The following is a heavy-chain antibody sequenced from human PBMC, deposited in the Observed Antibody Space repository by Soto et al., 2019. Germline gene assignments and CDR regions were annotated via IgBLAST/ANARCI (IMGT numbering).Heavy chain of an antibody. J-gene: IGHJ4*02. CDR1: GFTFSSYG. D-gene: IGHD4-17*01. V-gene: IGHV3-33*01. Sequence: QVQLVESGGGVVQPGRSLRLSCAASGFTFSSYGMHWVRQAPGKGLEWVAVIWYDGSNKYYADSVKGRFTISRDNSKNTLYLQMNSLRAEDTAVYSCARGGDYGYFDYWGQGTLVTVSS. CDR3: ARGGDYGYFDY. CDR2: IWYDGSNK.